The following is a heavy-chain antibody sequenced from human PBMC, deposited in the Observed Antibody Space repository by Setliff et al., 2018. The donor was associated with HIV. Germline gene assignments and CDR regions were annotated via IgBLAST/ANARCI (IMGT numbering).Heavy chain of an antibody. Sequence: LSLTCAVYGTSLNTYYWTWIRYTPGRGLQWIGQIDHSGSTNYNPSLKSRLTLSVDASKNQFSLKVKSVTAADTATYYCAKKGRYYYGSGVTTDYFDDWGQGTPVTVSS. J-gene: IGHJ4*02. D-gene: IGHD3-10*01. CDR1: GTSLNTYY. CDR3: AKKGRYYYGSGVTTDYFDD. V-gene: IGHV4-34*01. CDR2: IDHSGST.